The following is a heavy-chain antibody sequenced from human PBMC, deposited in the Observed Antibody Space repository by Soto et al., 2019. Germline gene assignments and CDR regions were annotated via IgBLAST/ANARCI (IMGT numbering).Heavy chain of an antibody. CDR1: GFIFSSHN. CDR2: ITGSSSYI. Sequence: EVQLVESGGGLVKPGGSLRLSCAVSGFIFSSHNMNWVRQAPGKGLEWVSSITGSSSYIFYADSVKGRFTISRDNAKNTVYLQVNSLRAEDTGVYYCARLVASEAGYGMDVWGQGTTVTVSS. J-gene: IGHJ6*02. D-gene: IGHD6-19*01. V-gene: IGHV3-21*06. CDR3: ARLVASEAGYGMDV.